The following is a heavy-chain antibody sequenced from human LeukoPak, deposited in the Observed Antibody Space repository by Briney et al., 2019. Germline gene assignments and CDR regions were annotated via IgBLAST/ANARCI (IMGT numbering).Heavy chain of an antibody. CDR3: AKDGYNYDSSGHFDY. J-gene: IGHJ4*02. V-gene: IGHV3-30-3*02. D-gene: IGHD3-22*01. CDR1: GFTFSSYA. Sequence: PGRSLRLSCAASGFTFSSYAMHWVRQAPGKGLEWVAVISYDGSNKYYADSVKGRFTISRDNSKNTLYLQINSLRVEDTAVYYCAKDGYNYDSSGHFDYWGQGTLVTVSS. CDR2: ISYDGSNK.